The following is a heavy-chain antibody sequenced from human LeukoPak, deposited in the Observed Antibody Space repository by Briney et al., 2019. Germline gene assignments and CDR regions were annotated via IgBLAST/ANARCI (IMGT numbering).Heavy chain of an antibody. J-gene: IGHJ5*02. Sequence: SVKVSCKASGGTFSSYAISWVRQAPGQGLEWMGRIIPIFGTANYAQKFQGRVTITTDESTSTAYMELSSLRSEDTAVYCCARDNWNGGVDPWGQGTLVTVSS. CDR1: GGTFSSYA. CDR3: ARDNWNGGVDP. D-gene: IGHD1-20*01. CDR2: IIPIFGTA. V-gene: IGHV1-69*05.